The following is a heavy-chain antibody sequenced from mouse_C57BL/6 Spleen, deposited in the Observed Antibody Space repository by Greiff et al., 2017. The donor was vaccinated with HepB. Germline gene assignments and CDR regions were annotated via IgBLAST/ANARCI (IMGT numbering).Heavy chain of an antibody. CDR2: IYPRSGNT. J-gene: IGHJ3*01. V-gene: IGHV1-81*01. CDR1: GYTFTSYG. Sequence: QVQLKESGAELARPGASVKLSCKASGYTFTSYGISWVKQGTGQGLEWIGEIYPRSGNTYYNEKFKGKATLTANKSTSTAYMELRSLTSEDSAVYFCARGDGAWFAYWGQGTLVTVSA. CDR3: ARGDGAWFAY. D-gene: IGHD3-3*01.